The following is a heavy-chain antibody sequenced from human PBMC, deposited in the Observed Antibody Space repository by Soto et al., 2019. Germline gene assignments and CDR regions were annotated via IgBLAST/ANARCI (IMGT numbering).Heavy chain of an antibody. J-gene: IGHJ4*02. CDR2: ISAYNGNT. Sequence: ASVKVSCKASGYTFTSYGISWVRQAPGQGLEWMGWISAYNGNTNYAQKLQGRVTMTTDTSTSTAYMELRSLRSDDTAVYYCARDSRVVAATSIDYWGQGTLLTVSS. CDR1: GYTFTSYG. D-gene: IGHD2-15*01. V-gene: IGHV1-18*01. CDR3: ARDSRVVAATSIDY.